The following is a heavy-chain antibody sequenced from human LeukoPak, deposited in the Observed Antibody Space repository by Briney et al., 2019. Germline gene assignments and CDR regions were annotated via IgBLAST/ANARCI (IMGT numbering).Heavy chain of an antibody. V-gene: IGHV4-61*02. Sequence: PSETLSLTCTVSGGSISSGSYYWSWIRQPAGKGMEWIGRIYTSGSTNYNPSLKSRVTISVDTSKNQFSLKLSSVTAADTAVYYCARDVIVREDYYYYYIDVWGKGTTVTISS. D-gene: IGHD3-10*01. CDR2: IYTSGST. J-gene: IGHJ6*03. CDR3: ARDVIVREDYYYYYIDV. CDR1: GGSISSGSYY.